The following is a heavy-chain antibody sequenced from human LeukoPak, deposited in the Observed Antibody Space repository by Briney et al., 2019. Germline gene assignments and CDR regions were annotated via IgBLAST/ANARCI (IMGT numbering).Heavy chain of an antibody. J-gene: IGHJ4*02. CDR2: INHSGST. Sequence: SETLSLTCTVSGGSISSYYWSWIRQPPGKGLEWIGEINHSGSTNYNPSLKSRVTISVDTSKNQFSLKLSSVTAADTAVYYCARFSPWRDGYNQPDYWGQGTLVTVSS. CDR1: GGSISSYY. V-gene: IGHV4-34*01. D-gene: IGHD5-24*01. CDR3: ARFSPWRDGYNQPDY.